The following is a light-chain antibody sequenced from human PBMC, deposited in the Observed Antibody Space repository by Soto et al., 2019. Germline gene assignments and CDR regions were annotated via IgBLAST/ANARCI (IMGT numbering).Light chain of an antibody. CDR1: SSDVGGYNH. CDR2: DVS. Sequence: QSALTQPASVSGSPGQSIIISCTGTSSDVGGYNHVSWYQQHPGKAPKLMIHDVSNRPSGVSNRFSGSKSGNTASLTISGLQAEDEADYYCCSYTSSSTYVFGTGTKLTVL. CDR3: CSYTSSSTYV. J-gene: IGLJ1*01. V-gene: IGLV2-14*01.